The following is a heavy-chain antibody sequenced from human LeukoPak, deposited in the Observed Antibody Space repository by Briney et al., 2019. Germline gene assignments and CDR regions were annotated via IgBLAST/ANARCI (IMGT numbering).Heavy chain of an antibody. D-gene: IGHD5/OR15-5a*01. CDR2: IRYSGST. CDR3: ATSDTVSTYNWVDP. J-gene: IGHJ5*02. Sequence: SETLSLTCNVSGGSISSNTYFWGWIRRPPGKGLEWIGSIRYSGSTYYNPSLESRVTISVDTSKNQFSLNLSSLTAADTAVYYCATSDTVSTYNWVDPWGQGTLVTVS. V-gene: IGHV4-39*01. CDR1: GGSISSNTYF.